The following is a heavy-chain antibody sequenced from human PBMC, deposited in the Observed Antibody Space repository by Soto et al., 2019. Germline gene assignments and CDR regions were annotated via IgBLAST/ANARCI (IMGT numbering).Heavy chain of an antibody. Sequence: GGSLRLSCAASGFTFSSYGMHWVRQAPGKGLEWVAVIWYDGNNKYYADSVKGRFTISRDNSKNTLYLQMNSLRAEDTAVYYCASLVAGPMRSPIPLDYWGQGA. CDR1: GFTFSSYG. J-gene: IGHJ4*02. V-gene: IGHV3-33*01. CDR3: ASLVAGPMRSPIPLDY. CDR2: IWYDGNNK. D-gene: IGHD6-19*01.